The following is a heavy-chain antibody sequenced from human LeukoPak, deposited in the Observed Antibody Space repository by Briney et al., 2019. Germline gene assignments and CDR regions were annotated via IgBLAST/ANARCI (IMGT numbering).Heavy chain of an antibody. V-gene: IGHV1-2*02. CDR1: GYTFTGYY. J-gene: IGHJ4*02. CDR2: INPNSGGT. Sequence: ASVKVSCKASGYTFTGYYMHWVRQAPGQGLEWMGWINPNSGGTNYAQKFQGRVTMTRDTSISTAYMELSSLRSEDTAVYYCARARRKFGEFNFDYWGQGTLVTVSS. D-gene: IGHD3-10*01. CDR3: ARARRKFGEFNFDY.